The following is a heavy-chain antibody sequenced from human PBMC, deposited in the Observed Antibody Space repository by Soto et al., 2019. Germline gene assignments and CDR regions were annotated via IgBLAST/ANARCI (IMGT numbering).Heavy chain of an antibody. CDR3: ARNCSRTSCYYYYGMDV. Sequence: QVQLVQSGAEVKKPGASVKVSCKASGYTFTSYDINWVRQATGQGLEWMGWMNPNSGNTGYAQKFQGRVTMTRNTSLSPAYMELSRPRSEDTAVYYCARNCSRTSCYYYYGMDVWGQGTTVTVSS. D-gene: IGHD2-2*01. V-gene: IGHV1-8*01. J-gene: IGHJ6*02. CDR1: GYTFTSYD. CDR2: MNPNSGNT.